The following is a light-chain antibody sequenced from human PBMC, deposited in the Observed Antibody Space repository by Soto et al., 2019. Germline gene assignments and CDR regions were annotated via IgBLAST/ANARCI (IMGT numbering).Light chain of an antibody. J-gene: IGKJ2*01. CDR3: QQRSNWPPYT. V-gene: IGKV3-15*01. Sequence: IVLTQSPATLSVSPGERATLSCRASQAVGSNLAWYQQRPGQAPRLLIYDASTSATGIPHRFSGGGSGTEFTLTISSLQSDDFAVYYCQQRSNWPPYTFGQGTKLEIK. CDR1: QAVGSN. CDR2: DAS.